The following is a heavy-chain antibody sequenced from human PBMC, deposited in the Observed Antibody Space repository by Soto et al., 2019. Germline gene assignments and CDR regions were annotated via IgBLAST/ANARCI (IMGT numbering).Heavy chain of an antibody. CDR2: INPNSGGT. J-gene: IGHJ4*02. D-gene: IGHD1-1*01. CDR3: ARQGDGYNPLDY. V-gene: IGHV1-2*02. CDR1: GYTFTAYY. Sequence: ASVKVSCKASGYTFTAYYMHWVRQAPGQGLEWMGWINPNSGGTNYAQKSQGRVTMTRDTAISTAYMELSRLRSDDTAVYYCARQGDGYNPLDYWGQGTLVTVSS.